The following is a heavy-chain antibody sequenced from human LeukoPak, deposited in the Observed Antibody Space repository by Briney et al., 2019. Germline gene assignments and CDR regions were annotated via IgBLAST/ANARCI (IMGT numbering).Heavy chain of an antibody. CDR3: ARARHPWSRDSPEE. CDR1: GYTFTGYY. D-gene: IGHD1-26*01. CDR2: INPNSGGT. V-gene: IGHV1-2*02. J-gene: IGHJ4*02. Sequence: GASVKVSCKASGYTFTGYYMHWVRQAPGQGLEWMGWINPNSGGTNYAQKFQGRVTMTRDTSISTAYMELSRLRSDDTAVYYCARARHPWSRDSPEEWGEGTLVTVSS.